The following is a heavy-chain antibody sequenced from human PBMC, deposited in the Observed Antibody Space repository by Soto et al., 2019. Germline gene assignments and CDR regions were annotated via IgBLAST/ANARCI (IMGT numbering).Heavy chain of an antibody. D-gene: IGHD3-10*01. CDR3: AKGYGSGSYPDFGY. CDR1: GFTLSNYA. Sequence: EVELLESGGGLAQPGGSLRLSCAASGFTLSNYAMSWVRQAPGKGLEWVTGITSGGGTYYTESVRGRFTISRDTSKNTVFVQMNSLRAEDTAIYYCAKGYGSGSYPDFGYWGQGTLVTVSS. J-gene: IGHJ4*02. V-gene: IGHV3-23*01. CDR2: ITSGGGT.